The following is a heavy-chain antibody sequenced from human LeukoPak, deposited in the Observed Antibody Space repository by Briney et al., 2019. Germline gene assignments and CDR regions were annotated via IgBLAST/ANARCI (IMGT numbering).Heavy chain of an antibody. CDR1: GYTFTGYG. D-gene: IGHD6-19*01. CDR2: ISAYNGNT. Sequence: ASVKVSCKASGYTFTGYGISWVRQAPGQGLEWMGWISAYNGNTNYAQKLQGRVTMTTDTSTSTAYMELRSLRSDDTAVYYCARDSWVEQWLVRSGYYFDYWGQGTLVTVSS. J-gene: IGHJ4*02. CDR3: ARDSWVEQWLVRSGYYFDY. V-gene: IGHV1-18*01.